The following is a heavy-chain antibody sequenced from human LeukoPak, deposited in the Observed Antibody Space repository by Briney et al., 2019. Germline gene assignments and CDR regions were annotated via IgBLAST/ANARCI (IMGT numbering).Heavy chain of an antibody. Sequence: GESLKISCKGSGYSFTSYWIGWVRQMPGKGLEWMGIIYPGDSDTRYSPSFQGQVTISADKSISTAYLQWSGLKASDTAMYYCARHTAVPAAIDAFDIWGQGTMVTVSS. CDR3: ARHTAVPAAIDAFDI. CDR2: IYPGDSDT. CDR1: GYSFTSYW. V-gene: IGHV5-51*01. D-gene: IGHD2-2*01. J-gene: IGHJ3*02.